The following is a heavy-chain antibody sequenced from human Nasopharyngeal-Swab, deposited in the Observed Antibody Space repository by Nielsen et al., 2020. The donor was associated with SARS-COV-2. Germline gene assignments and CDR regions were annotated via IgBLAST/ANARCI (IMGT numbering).Heavy chain of an antibody. CDR3: ARVGYSSSDYYYYYMDV. Sequence: GESLKISCPASGFTFSDFYMGWNRQAPREGLGWVSYISSSSSYTNYADSVKGRFTISRDNAKNSLYLQMNSLRAEDTAVYYCARVGYSSSDYYYYYMDVWGKGTTVTVSS. CDR1: GFTFSDFY. D-gene: IGHD6-6*01. J-gene: IGHJ6*03. V-gene: IGHV3-11*06. CDR2: ISSSSSYT.